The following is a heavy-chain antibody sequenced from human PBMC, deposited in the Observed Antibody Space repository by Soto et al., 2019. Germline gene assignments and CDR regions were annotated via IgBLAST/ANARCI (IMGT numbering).Heavy chain of an antibody. V-gene: IGHV1-46*01. J-gene: IGHJ6*02. CDR1: GYTFTSYY. CDR2: INPSGGST. D-gene: IGHD3-3*01. Sequence: ASVKVSCKASGYTFTSYYMHWVRQAPGQGLEWMGIINPSGGSTSYAQKFQGRVTMTRDTSTSTVYMELSSLRSEDTAVYYCARDRRRITTFGVVGVYYYYGMDVWGQGTTVTVYS. CDR3: ARDRRRITTFGVVGVYYYYGMDV.